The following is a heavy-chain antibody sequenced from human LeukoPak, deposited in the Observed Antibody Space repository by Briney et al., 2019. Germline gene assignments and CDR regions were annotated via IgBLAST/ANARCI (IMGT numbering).Heavy chain of an antibody. J-gene: IGHJ4*02. V-gene: IGHV3-30*04. Sequence: GGSLRLSCAASGFTFSSYAMHWVRQAPGKGLEWVAVISYDGSNKYYADSAKGRFTISRDNSKNTLYLQMNSLRAEDTAVYYCAMDSGEGYWGQGTLVTVSS. D-gene: IGHD6-19*01. CDR2: ISYDGSNK. CDR1: GFTFSSYA. CDR3: AMDSGEGY.